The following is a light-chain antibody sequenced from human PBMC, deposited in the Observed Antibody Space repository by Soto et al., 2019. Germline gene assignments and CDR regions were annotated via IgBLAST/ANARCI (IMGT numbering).Light chain of an antibody. Sequence: EIVLTQSPGTLSLSPGERATLSCRASQSVSSSFLAWYQQKPGQAPRLLIYGASSSATGIPDRFSGSGPGTDFTLTISRLEPEDFAVYYCQQSDNSPWTFGQGNKVEIK. J-gene: IGKJ1*01. V-gene: IGKV3-20*01. CDR3: QQSDNSPWT. CDR1: QSVSSSF. CDR2: GAS.